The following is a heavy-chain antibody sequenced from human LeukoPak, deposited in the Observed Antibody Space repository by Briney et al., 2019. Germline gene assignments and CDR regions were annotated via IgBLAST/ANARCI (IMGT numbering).Heavy chain of an antibody. CDR3: AKGGSGWYGSFDY. Sequence: GGSLRLSCAASGFTVSSNYMSWVRQAPGKGLEWVAVISYDGSNKYYADSVKGRFTISRDNSKNTLYLQMNSLRAEDTAVYYCAKGGSGWYGSFDYWGQGTLVTVSS. CDR2: ISYDGSNK. J-gene: IGHJ4*02. V-gene: IGHV3-30*18. CDR1: GFTVSSNY. D-gene: IGHD6-19*01.